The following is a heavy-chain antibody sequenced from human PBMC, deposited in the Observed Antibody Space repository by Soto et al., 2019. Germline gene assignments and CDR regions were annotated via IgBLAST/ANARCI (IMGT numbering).Heavy chain of an antibody. J-gene: IGHJ6*03. CDR1: GFTVSSNY. Sequence: EVQLVESGGGLVQPGGSLRLSCAASGFTVSSNYMSWVRQPPGKGLEWVSVLYSGGNTYYADSVKGRFTISRHNSKNTLYLQMNGLRAEDTAVYYCARHANDYYYYMDVWGNGTTVTVSS. CDR3: ARHANDYYYYMDV. CDR2: LYSGGNT. V-gene: IGHV3-53*04. D-gene: IGHD1-1*01.